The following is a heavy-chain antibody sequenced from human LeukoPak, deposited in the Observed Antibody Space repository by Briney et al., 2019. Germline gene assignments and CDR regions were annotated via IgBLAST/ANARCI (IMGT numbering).Heavy chain of an antibody. D-gene: IGHD1-26*01. Sequence: SETLSLTCTVAGGSISRYYWSWIRQPAGKGLEWIGRIYTSGSTNYNPSLKSRVTISVDKSKKQFSLKLSSVTAADTAVYYCAKAWGATSPFDYWGQGTLVTVSS. CDR1: GGSISRYY. V-gene: IGHV4-4*07. J-gene: IGHJ4*02. CDR3: AKAWGATSPFDY. CDR2: IYTSGST.